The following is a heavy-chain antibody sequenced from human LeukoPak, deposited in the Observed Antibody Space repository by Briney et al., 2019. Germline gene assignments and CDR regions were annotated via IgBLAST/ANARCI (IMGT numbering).Heavy chain of an antibody. CDR1: GFTFSSYG. V-gene: IGHV3-30*03. CDR3: ARDSADSFEY. Sequence: PGGSLRLSCAAAGFTFSSYGMHWVRQAPGKGLEWVAVISYDGSSKYYADSVKGRFTISRDNSKNTLYLQLNSLRTEDTAVFFCARDSADSFEYWGQGTLVTVSS. CDR2: ISYDGSSK. J-gene: IGHJ4*02.